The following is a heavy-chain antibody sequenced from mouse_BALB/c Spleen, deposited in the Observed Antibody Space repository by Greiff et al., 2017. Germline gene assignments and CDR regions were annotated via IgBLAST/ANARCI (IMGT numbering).Heavy chain of an antibody. Sequence: VQLVESGAELVRPGVSVKISCKGSGYTFTDYAMHWVKQSHAKSLEWIGVISTYYGDASYNQKFKGKATMTVDKSSSTAYMELARLTSEDSAIYYCARGYYDYPHYYAMDYWGQGTSVTVSS. CDR1: GYTFTDYA. CDR2: ISTYYGDA. V-gene: IGHV1S137*01. J-gene: IGHJ4*01. D-gene: IGHD2-4*01. CDR3: ARGYYDYPHYYAMDY.